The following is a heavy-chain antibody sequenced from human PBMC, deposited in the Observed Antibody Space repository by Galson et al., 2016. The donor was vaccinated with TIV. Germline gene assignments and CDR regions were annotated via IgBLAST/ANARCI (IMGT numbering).Heavy chain of an antibody. CDR1: GFTFNNYA. CDR2: ISGSGGVT. CDR3: AKRINYGGDAFEN. D-gene: IGHD4-23*01. Sequence: SLRLSCAASGFTFNNYAMSWVRQAPGKGLEWVSGISGSGGVTYFADSVKGRFTTSRDNSKNTLYLQLNSLRAEDTAVYYCAKRINYGGDAFENWGQGTVVTVSS. V-gene: IGHV3-23*01. J-gene: IGHJ3*02.